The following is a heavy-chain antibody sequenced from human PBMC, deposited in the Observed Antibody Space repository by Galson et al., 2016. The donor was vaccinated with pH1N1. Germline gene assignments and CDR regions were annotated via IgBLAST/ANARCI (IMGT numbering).Heavy chain of an antibody. J-gene: IGHJ5*02. CDR1: GGSISSNDYY. CDR2: IYNSGST. V-gene: IGHV4-30-4*08. Sequence: TLSLTCTVSGGSISSNDYYWTWIRQHPGKGLEWIGTIYNSGSTYYKPSLKSRLSISADRSKNHFSLKLSSVTAADTAVYYCARVGHGDYVGWFDPWGQGTLVTVSS. D-gene: IGHD4-17*01. CDR3: ARVGHGDYVGWFDP.